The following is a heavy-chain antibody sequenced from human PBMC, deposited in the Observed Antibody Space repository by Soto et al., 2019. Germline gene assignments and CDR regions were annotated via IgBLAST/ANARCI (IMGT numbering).Heavy chain of an antibody. Sequence: QEHLVESGGGVVQPGRSLRLSCAASRSIFSGYGMHWVRQAPGKGLEWVAVIWYDGSNKYYADSVKGRFTISRDNSKNMLYLQMDSLRVEDTAVYCERDGIGGTVFRGFCDYWGQGTLVTVSS. CDR3: ERDGIGGTVFRGFCDY. CDR1: RSIFSGYG. CDR2: IWYDGSNK. V-gene: IGHV3-33*01. J-gene: IGHJ4*02. D-gene: IGHD1-7*01.